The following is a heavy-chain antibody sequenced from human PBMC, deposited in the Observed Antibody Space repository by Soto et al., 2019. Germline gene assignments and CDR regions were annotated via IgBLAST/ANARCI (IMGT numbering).Heavy chain of an antibody. V-gene: IGHV4-31*03. Sequence: SSETLSLTCTVSGGSISSGGYYWSWIRQHPGKGLEWIGYIYYSGSTYYNPSLKSRVTISVDTSKNQFSLKLSSVTAADTAVYYCARVTAMGAKPDYWGQGTLVTVSS. CDR1: GGSISSGGYY. CDR2: IYYSGST. J-gene: IGHJ4*02. CDR3: ARVTAMGAKPDY. D-gene: IGHD5-18*01.